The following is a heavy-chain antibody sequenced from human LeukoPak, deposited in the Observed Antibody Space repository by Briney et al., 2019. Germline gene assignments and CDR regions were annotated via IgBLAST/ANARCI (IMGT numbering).Heavy chain of an antibody. V-gene: IGHV4-59*11. J-gene: IGHJ4*02. CDR1: GGSISSHN. CDR2: IYNSGSP. Sequence: SETLSLTCTVSGGSISSHNWNWIRQPPGKGLEWIGGIYNSGSPNYNPSLKSRVTISVDTSKNQFSLKLSSVTAADTAVYYCARVDSSGYYTFFDYWGQGTLVTVSS. CDR3: ARVDSSGYYTFFDY. D-gene: IGHD3-22*01.